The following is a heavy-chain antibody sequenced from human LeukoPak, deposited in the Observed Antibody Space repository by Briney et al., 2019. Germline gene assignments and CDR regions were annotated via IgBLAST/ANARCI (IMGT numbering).Heavy chain of an antibody. V-gene: IGHV4-39*01. J-gene: IGHJ3*02. Sequence: SETLSLTCTVSGGSISSDGYYWGWIRQPPGKGLEWIGSIYYSGSTYYNPSLKSRVTISVDTSKNQFSLKLSSVTAADTAVYYCARVEADLNAFDIWGQGTMVTVSS. CDR2: IYYSGST. CDR1: GGSISSDGYY. CDR3: ARVEADLNAFDI.